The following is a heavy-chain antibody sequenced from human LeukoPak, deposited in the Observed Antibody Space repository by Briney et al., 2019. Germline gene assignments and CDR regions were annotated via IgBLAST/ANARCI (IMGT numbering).Heavy chain of an antibody. Sequence: GGSLRLSCAAPGFTFSSYWMSWVRQAPGKGLEWVANIKRDGSEKYYVDSVKGRFTIPRDNAENSLYLQMNSLRAEDTAVYYCARARDYGSGKANAFDIWGQGTMVTVSS. J-gene: IGHJ3*02. CDR1: GFTFSSYW. D-gene: IGHD3-10*01. CDR3: ARARDYGSGKANAFDI. CDR2: IKRDGSEK. V-gene: IGHV3-7*05.